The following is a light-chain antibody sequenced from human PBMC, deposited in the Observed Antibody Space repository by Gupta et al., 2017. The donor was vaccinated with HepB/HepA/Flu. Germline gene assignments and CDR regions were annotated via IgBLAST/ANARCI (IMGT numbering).Light chain of an antibody. Sequence: QSALTQPPSVSGSPGQSVTISCAGTSSDAGSYNRVSWYQQSPGTVPELMIYEVSNRPSGVPDRFSGSRSGNTASLTISGLQAEDEADYYCSSYTSSSIVAFGGGTKLTVL. CDR2: EVS. CDR1: SSDAGSYNR. V-gene: IGLV2-18*02. CDR3: SSYTSSSIVA. J-gene: IGLJ2*01.